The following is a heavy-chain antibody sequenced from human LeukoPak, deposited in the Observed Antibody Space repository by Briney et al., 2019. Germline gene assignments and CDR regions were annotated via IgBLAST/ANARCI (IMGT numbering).Heavy chain of an antibody. CDR2: IYHSGST. CDR3: ARGLGGLNYGDYFDY. J-gene: IGHJ4*02. Sequence: SETLSLTCDVSGGSISSGGYSWSWIRQPPGKGLEWIGYIYHSGSTYYNPSLKSRVTISVDRSKNQFSLKLSSVTAADTAVYYCARGLGGLNYGDYFDYWGQGTLVTVSS. CDR1: GGSISSGGYS. D-gene: IGHD4-17*01. V-gene: IGHV4-30-2*01.